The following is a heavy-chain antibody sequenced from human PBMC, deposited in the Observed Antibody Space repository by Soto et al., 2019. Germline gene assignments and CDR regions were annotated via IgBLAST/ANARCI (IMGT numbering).Heavy chain of an antibody. V-gene: IGHV3-48*04. CDR3: ARDVDADFRTDFDY. J-gene: IGHJ4*02. CDR2: ISNNGEII. D-gene: IGHD4-17*01. CDR1: GFTFSSSW. Sequence: GGSLRLSCAASGFTFSSSWMHWVRQAPGEGLVWISYISNNGEIIQYAASARGRFTISRDNAENSVYLEMDSLRAEDTALYYCARDVDADFRTDFDYWGRGTLVTVSS.